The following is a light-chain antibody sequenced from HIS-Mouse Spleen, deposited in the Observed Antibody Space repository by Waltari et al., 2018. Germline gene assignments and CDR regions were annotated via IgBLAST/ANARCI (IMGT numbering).Light chain of an antibody. V-gene: IGLV2-23*01. CDR1: SSDVGSYNL. CDR2: EGS. Sequence: QSALTQPASVSGSPGQSIPISCTGTSSDVGSYNLVSWYQHHPGKAPKPMIYEGSKRPSGVSNRFSGSKSGNTASLTISGLQAEDEADYYCCSYAGSSTLVFGGGTKLTVL. J-gene: IGLJ2*01. CDR3: CSYAGSSTLV.